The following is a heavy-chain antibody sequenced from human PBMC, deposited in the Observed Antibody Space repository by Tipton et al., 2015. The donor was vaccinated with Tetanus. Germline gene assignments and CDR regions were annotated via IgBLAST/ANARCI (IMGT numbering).Heavy chain of an antibody. CDR1: GASISSGGYY. Sequence: TLSLTCTVSGASISSGGYYWSWIRQHPGKGLEWVGYIYHSGTTNYNPSLKSRVTMSVDKSKNQFSLKLSSVTAADTAVYYCARDRISNYRDAFAIWGQGTMVTVSS. CDR2: IYHSGTT. J-gene: IGHJ3*02. V-gene: IGHV4-31*03. D-gene: IGHD3-3*02. CDR3: ARDRISNYRDAFAI.